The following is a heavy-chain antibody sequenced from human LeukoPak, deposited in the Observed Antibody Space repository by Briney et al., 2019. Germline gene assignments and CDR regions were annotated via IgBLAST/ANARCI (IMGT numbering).Heavy chain of an antibody. CDR1: GFTFSSYA. D-gene: IGHD5-24*01. J-gene: IGHJ4*02. V-gene: IGHV3-23*01. CDR3: ARGYNYFFDN. Sequence: PGGSLRLSCAASGFTFSSYAMSWVRQAPGKGLEWVSVISGSGGSTYYADSVKGRFTISRDNSKNTLYLQMSSLRAEDTAMYYCARGYNYFFDNWGPGTLVTVSS. CDR2: ISGSGGST.